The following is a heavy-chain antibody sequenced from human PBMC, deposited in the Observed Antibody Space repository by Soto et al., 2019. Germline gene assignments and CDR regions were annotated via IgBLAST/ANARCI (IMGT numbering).Heavy chain of an antibody. Sequence: QVQLVQSGAEVKKPGASVKVSCKASGYTFINYYIHWVRQAPGHGLEWMAIIKPTGGSTNYAQKFQGRLTLTMDTSTTTVYMELSSLTSEDTAIYYFARRLAAGDVWGQGTLVTVSS. CDR3: ARRLAAGDV. D-gene: IGHD2-8*02. J-gene: IGHJ4*02. CDR2: IKPTGGST. V-gene: IGHV1-46*01. CDR1: GYTFINYY.